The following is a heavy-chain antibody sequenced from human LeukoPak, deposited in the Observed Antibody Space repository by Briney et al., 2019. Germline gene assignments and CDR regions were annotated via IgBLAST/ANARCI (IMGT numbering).Heavy chain of an antibody. CDR2: IYYRGST. J-gene: IGHJ4*02. Sequence: SQTLSLTCTVSAGSISSGDYYWSWIRQPPGKGLEWIGYIYYRGSTYYNPSLKSRVTITVDTSKNQFSLKLSSVTAADTAVYYCARDLRITMVRGKSPREDYWGQGTLVTVSS. D-gene: IGHD3-10*01. CDR3: ARDLRITMVRGKSPREDY. CDR1: AGSISSGDYY. V-gene: IGHV4-30-4*01.